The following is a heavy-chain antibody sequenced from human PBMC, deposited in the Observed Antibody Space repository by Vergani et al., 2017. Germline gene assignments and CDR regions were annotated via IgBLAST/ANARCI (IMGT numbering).Heavy chain of an antibody. V-gene: IGHV3-48*01. J-gene: IGHJ4*02. CDR2: ISSSSSTK. Sequence: VQLVESGGGLVKPGGSLRLSCAASGFTFSSSGMNWVRQAPGKGLEWVSYISSSSSTKYYAEPVKGRFAISRDNAKNSLYLQMNSLRAEDTAVYYCARAAFYYDSSVYYSVVDYWGQGTLVTVSS. CDR3: ARAAFYYDSSVYYSVVDY. D-gene: IGHD3-22*01. CDR1: GFTFSSSG.